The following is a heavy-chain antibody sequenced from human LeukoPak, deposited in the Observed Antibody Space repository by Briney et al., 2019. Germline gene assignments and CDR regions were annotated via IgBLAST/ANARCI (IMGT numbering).Heavy chain of an antibody. CDR3: ARVYYDSSGNLFVFDY. D-gene: IGHD3-22*01. Sequence: PGGSLRLSCAASGFTFSSYSMNWVRQAPGKGLEWVSYISSSSSTIYYADSVKGRFTISRDNAKNSLYLQMNSLRAEDTAVYYCARVYYDSSGNLFVFDYWGQGTLVTVSS. V-gene: IGHV3-48*01. J-gene: IGHJ4*02. CDR1: GFTFSSYS. CDR2: ISSSSSTI.